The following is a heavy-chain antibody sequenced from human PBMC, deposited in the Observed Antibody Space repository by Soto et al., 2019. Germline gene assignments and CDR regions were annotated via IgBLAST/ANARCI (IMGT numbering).Heavy chain of an antibody. Sequence: VQLVQSGAEVKTPGASVKVSCNTSGYSFATFGFSWVRQAPGQGLEWLGWISAHNGNKKYLESLQDRLTLTTDTSTSTAYMELRSLRSDDTATYYCSRERLLAGEIDYWGQGTQITVAA. CDR3: SRERLLAGEIDY. CDR1: GYSFATFG. CDR2: ISAHNGNK. V-gene: IGHV1-18*01. J-gene: IGHJ4*02. D-gene: IGHD6-19*01.